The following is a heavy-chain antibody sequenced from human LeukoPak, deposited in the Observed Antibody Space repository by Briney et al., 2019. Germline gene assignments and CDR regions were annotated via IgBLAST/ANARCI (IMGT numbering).Heavy chain of an antibody. D-gene: IGHD5-18*01. Sequence: ASVKVSCKASGYTFTGFYLHWVRQAPGQGLEWMGWINPDSGGTKYAQKFQGRVTMTRDTSISTAYMELNKLRSDDTAMYYCAVHGRIRTFPFDIWGQGTMVTVSS. J-gene: IGHJ3*02. CDR2: INPDSGGT. CDR1: GYTFTGFY. V-gene: IGHV1-2*02. CDR3: AVHGRIRTFPFDI.